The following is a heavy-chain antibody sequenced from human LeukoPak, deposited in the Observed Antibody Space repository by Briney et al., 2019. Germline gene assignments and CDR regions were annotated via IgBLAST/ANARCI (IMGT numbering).Heavy chain of an antibody. D-gene: IGHD3-22*01. CDR1: GDSVSSNSAA. J-gene: IGHJ3*02. V-gene: IGHV6-1*01. CDR3: ARDLMFGSSGYYYSDAFDI. CDR2: TYYRSKWYN. Sequence: SQTLSLTCAISGDSVSSNSAAWNWIRPSPSSGLEWLGRTYYRSKWYNDYAVSVKSRITINPDTSKNQFSLQLNSVTPEDTAVYYCARDLMFGSSGYYYSDAFDIWGQGTMVTVSS.